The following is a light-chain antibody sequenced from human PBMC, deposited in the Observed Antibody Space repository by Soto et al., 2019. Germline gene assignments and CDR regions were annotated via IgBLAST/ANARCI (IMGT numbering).Light chain of an antibody. J-gene: IGKJ5*01. Sequence: EIVLTQSPGTLSLSPGERATLSCRASQSVTSSYLTWYQQKPGQAPRLLIYGASTRAAGIPDRFSGSGSGTDFTLTITSIEPEDFAVYYCQQRSNWPITFGQGTRLEIK. CDR3: QQRSNWPIT. CDR1: QSVTSSY. CDR2: GAS. V-gene: IGKV3D-20*02.